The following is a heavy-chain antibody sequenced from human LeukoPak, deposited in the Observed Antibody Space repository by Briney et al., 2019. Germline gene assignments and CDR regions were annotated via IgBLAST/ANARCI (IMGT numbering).Heavy chain of an antibody. CDR3: ARDGVFGTFDP. J-gene: IGHJ5*02. Sequence: SETLSLTCAVYGGSFSGYYWSWIRQPPGKGLEWIGEINHSGSTNYNPSLKSRVTISVDTSKNQFSLKLSSVTAADTAVYYCARDGVFGTFDPWGQGTLVTVSS. CDR1: GGSFSGYY. CDR2: INHSGST. D-gene: IGHD3-10*01. V-gene: IGHV4-34*01.